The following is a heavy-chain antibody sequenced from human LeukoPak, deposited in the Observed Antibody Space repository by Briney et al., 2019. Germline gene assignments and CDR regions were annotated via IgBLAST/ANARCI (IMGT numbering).Heavy chain of an antibody. Sequence: GESLKISCKGSGYSFTSYWIGWVRQMPGKGLEWMALIYPGDSHIKYSPSFQGQVTVSVDKSISTAYLQWTSLKASDTAMYYCARPKYGACDFWGQGTLVTVSS. CDR3: ARPKYGACDF. D-gene: IGHD4-17*01. J-gene: IGHJ4*02. CDR1: GYSFTSYW. V-gene: IGHV5-51*01. CDR2: IYPGDSHI.